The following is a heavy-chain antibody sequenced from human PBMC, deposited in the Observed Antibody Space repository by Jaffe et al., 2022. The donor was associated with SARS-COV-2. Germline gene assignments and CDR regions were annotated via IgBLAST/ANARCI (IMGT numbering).Heavy chain of an antibody. CDR1: GFTFSSYS. V-gene: IGHV3-21*01. D-gene: IGHD3-3*01. Sequence: EVQLVESGGGLVKPGGSLRLSCAASGFTFSSYSMNWVRQAPGKGLEWVSSISSSSNYIYYADSVKGRFTISRDNAKNSLYLQMNSLRAEDTAVYYCARDSETYYDFWSGYYTYYYYGMDVWGQGTTVTVSS. CDR2: ISSSSNYI. CDR3: ARDSETYYDFWSGYYTYYYYGMDV. J-gene: IGHJ6*02.